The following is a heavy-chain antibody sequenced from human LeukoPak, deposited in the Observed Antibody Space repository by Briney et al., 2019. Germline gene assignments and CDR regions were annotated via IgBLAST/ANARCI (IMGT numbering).Heavy chain of an antibody. J-gene: IGHJ4*02. D-gene: IGHD3-10*01. Sequence: NPSETLSLTCTVSGGSISSYYWSWLRQPPGKGLEWIGYIYYSGSTNYNPSLKSRVTISVDTSKNQFSLKLSSVTAADTAVYYCARVVSGRRYWGQGTLVTVSS. V-gene: IGHV4-59*01. CDR3: ARVVSGRRY. CDR2: IYYSGST. CDR1: GGSISSYY.